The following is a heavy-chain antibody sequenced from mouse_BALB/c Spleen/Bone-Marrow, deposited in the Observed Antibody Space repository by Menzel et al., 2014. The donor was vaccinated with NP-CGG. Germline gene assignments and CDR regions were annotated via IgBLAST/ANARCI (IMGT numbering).Heavy chain of an antibody. J-gene: IGHJ2*01. D-gene: IGHD1-1*01. Sequence: EVKLLESGGGLVKPGGSLKLSCAASGFTFSSYAMSWVRQTPEKRLEWVATISSGGNYTYYPDSVKGRFTISRDNAKNTLYLQMSSLRSEDTAMYYCARYYGSSYDYWGRGTTLTVSS. CDR1: GFTFSSYA. V-gene: IGHV5-9-3*01. CDR2: ISSGGNYT. CDR3: ARYYGSSYDY.